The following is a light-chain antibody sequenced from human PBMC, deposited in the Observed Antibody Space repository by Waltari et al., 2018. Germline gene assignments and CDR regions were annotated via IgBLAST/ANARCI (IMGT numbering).Light chain of an antibody. Sequence: QSALTQPASVSGSPGQPITISCTGTHQDVGGPESVSWYQQYPGKAPKPLIYFVGRRPSGISNRFSGSKSGNAASLTISGLQAEDEADYYCSSFTSSHTYVFGTGTKVTVL. CDR2: FVG. CDR1: HQDVGGPES. V-gene: IGLV2-14*03. J-gene: IGLJ1*01. CDR3: SSFTSSHTYV.